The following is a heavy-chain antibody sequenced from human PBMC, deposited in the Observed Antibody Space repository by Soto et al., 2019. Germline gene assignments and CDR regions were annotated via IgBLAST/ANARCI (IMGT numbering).Heavy chain of an antibody. V-gene: IGHV3-64D*06. J-gene: IGHJ4*02. CDR2: ISTNGGST. Sequence: GGSLRLSCAASGFTFSSYAMGWVRQAPGKGLECISSISTNGGSTHYADSVKGRFTISRDNSKNTQYLQMSSLRADDTAVYYCVKGEYYYDSSGYYPFDYWGQGTLVTVSS. CDR1: GFTFSSYA. D-gene: IGHD3-22*01. CDR3: VKGEYYYDSSGYYPFDY.